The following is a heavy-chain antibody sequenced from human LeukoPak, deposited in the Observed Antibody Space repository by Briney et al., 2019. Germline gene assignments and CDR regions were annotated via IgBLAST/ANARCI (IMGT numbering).Heavy chain of an antibody. Sequence: KPGGSLRLSCAASGFTFSTYAMSWVRLAPGKGLEWVSGISGSGGSTHYADSVKGRLTSSRDNSNNTLYVQMNSLRVEDTAVYYCAKSGGLSGSGRLAMDVWGQGTTVTVSS. D-gene: IGHD3-10*01. CDR2: ISGSGGST. V-gene: IGHV3-23*01. CDR3: AKSGGLSGSGRLAMDV. CDR1: GFTFSTYA. J-gene: IGHJ6*02.